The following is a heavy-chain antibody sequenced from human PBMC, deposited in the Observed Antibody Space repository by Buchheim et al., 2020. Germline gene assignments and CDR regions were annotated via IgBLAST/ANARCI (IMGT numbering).Heavy chain of an antibody. CDR2: VYSGGDT. Sequence: QVQLQESDPGLVKPSGTLSLTCAVSGASTATSNWWSWFRQPPGKGLEWIGEVYSGGDTNYNPSLKSRVTMSVDNSNNQFSLRLNSMTAADTGTYYYARCGGSDWRHCDPWGQGTL. CDR1: GASTATSNW. CDR3: ARCGGSDWRHCDP. J-gene: IGHJ5*02. D-gene: IGHD3-9*01. V-gene: IGHV4-4*02.